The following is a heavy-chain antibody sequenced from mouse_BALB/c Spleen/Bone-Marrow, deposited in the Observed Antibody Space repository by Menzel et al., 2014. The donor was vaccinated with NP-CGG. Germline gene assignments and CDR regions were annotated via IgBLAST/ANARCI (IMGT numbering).Heavy chain of an antibody. D-gene: IGHD2-4*01. J-gene: IGHJ4*01. CDR2: ISNGGGST. V-gene: IGHV5-12*02. Sequence: EVHLVESGGGLVQPGGSLKLSCATSGFTFSDYYMYWVRRTPEKRLEWVAYISNGGGSTYYPDTVKGRFTISRDNAKNTLYLQMSRLKSEDTAMYYCARPTIYYDYDGYAMDYWGQGTSVTVSS. CDR3: ARPTIYYDYDGYAMDY. CDR1: GFTFSDYY.